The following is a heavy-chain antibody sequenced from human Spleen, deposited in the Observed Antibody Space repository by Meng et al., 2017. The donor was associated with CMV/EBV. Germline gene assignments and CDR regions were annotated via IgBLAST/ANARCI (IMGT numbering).Heavy chain of an antibody. V-gene: IGHV3-74*01. CDR2: VNRDGSST. Sequence: GESLKISCAASGFTFSSYWMHWVRQAPGKGLVWVSRVNRDGSSTIYADSVKGLFTISRDNAKNTLYLQMNSLRAEDTAVYYRARQYCGDTSCWGAFDMWGQGTMVTVSS. CDR3: ARQYCGDTSCWGAFDM. CDR1: GFTFSSYW. D-gene: IGHD2-2*01. J-gene: IGHJ3*02.